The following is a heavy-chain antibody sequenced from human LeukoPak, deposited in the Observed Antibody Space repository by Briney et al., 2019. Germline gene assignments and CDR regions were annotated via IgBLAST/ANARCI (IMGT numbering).Heavy chain of an antibody. CDR3: ARGGRWLRDY. V-gene: IGHV4-59*01. D-gene: IGHD5-24*01. Sequence: SETLPLTCTVSGCTISRYYWNWIRQPPAKGVEWIGYIYYSGSTNYNPSLKSRVTISVDTSKNQFSLKLSSVTAADTAVYYCARGGRWLRDYWGQGTLVTVSS. J-gene: IGHJ4*02. CDR1: GCTISRYY. CDR2: IYYSGST.